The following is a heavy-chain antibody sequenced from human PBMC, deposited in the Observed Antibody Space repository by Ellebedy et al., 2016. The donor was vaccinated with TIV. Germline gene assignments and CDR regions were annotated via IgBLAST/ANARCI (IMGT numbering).Heavy chain of an antibody. V-gene: IGHV3-7*01. J-gene: IGHJ5*02. CDR2: IYQDGSKR. CDR1: GFSFRSYW. Sequence: GGSLRLSCAASGFSFRSYWMSRVRQAPGKGLEWVANIYQDGSKRFYVDSVKGRFTISRDNAKNSLFLQMNSLRVEDTAVYYCARRGSYGDYAVQVNSWFDRWGRGTLVSVSS. CDR3: ARRGSYGDYAVQVNSWFDR. D-gene: IGHD3-16*01.